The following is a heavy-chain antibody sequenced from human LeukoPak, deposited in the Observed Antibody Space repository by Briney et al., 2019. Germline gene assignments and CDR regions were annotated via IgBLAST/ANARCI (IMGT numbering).Heavy chain of an antibody. CDR3: ARVPRVRFLEWYDYIDYYYMDV. CDR1: GYSISSTYY. V-gene: IGHV4-38-2*02. CDR2: IRHDGRT. Sequence: PSETLPLTCTVSGYSISSTYYWAWIRQPPGKGLEWIGSIRHDGRTYYNPSLKSRVTISVDTSKNQFSLKLSSVTAADTAVYYCARVPRVRFLEWYDYIDYYYMDVWGKGTTVTVSS. J-gene: IGHJ6*03. D-gene: IGHD3-3*01.